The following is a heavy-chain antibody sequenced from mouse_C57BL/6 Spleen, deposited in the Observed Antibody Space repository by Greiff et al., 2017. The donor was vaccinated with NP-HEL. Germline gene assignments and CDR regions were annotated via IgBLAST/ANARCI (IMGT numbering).Heavy chain of an antibody. J-gene: IGHJ3*01. CDR3: ARGVDSSGYVGFAY. CDR2: ISSGSSTI. Sequence: DVHLVESGGGLVKPGGSLKLSCAASGFTFSDYGMHWVRQAPEKGLEWVAYISSGSSTIYYADTVKGRFTISRDNAKNTLFLQMTSLRSEDTAMYYCARGVDSSGYVGFAYWGQGTLVTVSA. V-gene: IGHV5-17*01. D-gene: IGHD3-2*02. CDR1: GFTFSDYG.